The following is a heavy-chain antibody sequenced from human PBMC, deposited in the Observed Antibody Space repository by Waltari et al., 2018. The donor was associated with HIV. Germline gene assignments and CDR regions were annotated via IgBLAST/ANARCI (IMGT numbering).Heavy chain of an antibody. J-gene: IGHJ6*02. Sequence: QVQLRQWGAGLLKPSETLSLTCAVYGGSFSGSYWSWIRQAPGKGLEWNGEINHSGSTNYNPSLKSRVTISVDTSKNQFSLKLTSVTAADTAVFYCARARLVSRGQYCSTTSCLPHYYYYYGMDVWGQGTTVTVSS. D-gene: IGHD2-2*01. CDR3: ARARLVSRGQYCSTTSCLPHYYYYYGMDV. V-gene: IGHV4-34*01. CDR2: INHSGST. CDR1: GGSFSGSY.